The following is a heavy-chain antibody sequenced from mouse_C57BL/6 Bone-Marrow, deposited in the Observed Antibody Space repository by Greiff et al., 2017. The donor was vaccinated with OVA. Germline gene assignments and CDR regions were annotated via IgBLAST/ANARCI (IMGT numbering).Heavy chain of an antibody. V-gene: IGHV1-81*01. J-gene: IGHJ2*01. CDR1: GYTFTSYG. D-gene: IGHD2-2*01. CDR3: ARWEWLRQYYFDY. CDR2: IYPRSGNT. Sequence: QVQLQQSGAELARPGASVKLSCKASGYTFTSYGISWVKQRTGQGLEWIGEIYPRSGNTYYNEKFKGKATLTADNSSSTAYMELRSLTSEDSAVYFGARWEWLRQYYFDYWGQGTTLTVSS.